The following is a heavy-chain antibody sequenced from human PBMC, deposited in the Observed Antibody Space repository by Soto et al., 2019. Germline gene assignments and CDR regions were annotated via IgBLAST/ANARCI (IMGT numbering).Heavy chain of an antibody. Sequence: QVQLVQSGAEVKTPGASVKVSCKTSGYTFTSYDINWVRQATGQGLEWMGWMNPDSGNRGYAQKFQGRVTMTTNTSISTAYMELSGLRSEDTAMYYCAKGSWRGYCSDTTCYTINYWGQGTLVTVSS. J-gene: IGHJ4*02. CDR2: MNPDSGNR. V-gene: IGHV1-8*01. D-gene: IGHD2-2*02. CDR3: AKGSWRGYCSDTTCYTINY. CDR1: GYTFTSYD.